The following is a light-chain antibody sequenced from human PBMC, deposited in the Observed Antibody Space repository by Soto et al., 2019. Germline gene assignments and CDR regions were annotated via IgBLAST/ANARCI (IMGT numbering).Light chain of an antibody. Sequence: QPVLTQSPSASASLGASVKLTCTLSSGHSTYAIAWHQLQPDKGPRYLMKLNSDGSHNKGDGIPDRFSGSSSGAERYLTISSLQSEDEADYYCQAWGTGIRVFGGGTKVTVL. CDR3: QAWGTGIRV. V-gene: IGLV4-69*01. CDR2: LNSDGSH. CDR1: SGHSTYA. J-gene: IGLJ3*02.